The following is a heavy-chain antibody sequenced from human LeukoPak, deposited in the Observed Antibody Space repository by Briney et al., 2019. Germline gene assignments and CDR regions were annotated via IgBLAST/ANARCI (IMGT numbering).Heavy chain of an antibody. Sequence: ASVKVSCKASGYTFTSYYMHWVRQAPGQGLEWMGIINPSGGSTSYAQKFQGRVTMTRDTSISTAYMELSRLRSDDTAVYYCARAEMSGSYAADDYWGQGTLVTVSS. V-gene: IGHV1-46*01. CDR3: ARAEMSGSYAADDY. CDR2: INPSGGST. J-gene: IGHJ4*02. CDR1: GYTFTSYY. D-gene: IGHD1-26*01.